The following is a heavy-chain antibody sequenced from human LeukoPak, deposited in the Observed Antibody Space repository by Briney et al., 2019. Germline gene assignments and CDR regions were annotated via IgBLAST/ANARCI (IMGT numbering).Heavy chain of an antibody. J-gene: IGHJ3*02. D-gene: IGHD3-10*01. CDR3: AREVISTYAFDI. CDR2: TYYRSKWYN. CDR1: GDSVSSDSAA. Sequence: SQTLSLTCAISGDSVSSDSAAWNWIRQSPSRGLEWLGRTYYRSKWYNDHVVSVKSRITINPDTSKNQFSLQLNSVTPEDTAVYFCAREVISTYAFDIWGQGTMVTVSS. V-gene: IGHV6-1*01.